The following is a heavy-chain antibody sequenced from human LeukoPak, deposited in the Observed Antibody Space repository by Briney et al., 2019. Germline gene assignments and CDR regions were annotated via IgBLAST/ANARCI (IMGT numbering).Heavy chain of an antibody. Sequence: KPSETLSLTCTVSGGSLSSSNYYWAWIRQPPGKGLEWIGSMYYSGSMYFKPSLKSRITMSVDTSKNQFSLTLSSVTAADTAVYYCARVTRYASRTYLPTGRGWFDPWGQGTLVTVSS. CDR2: MYYSGSM. D-gene: IGHD3-10*01. CDR3: ARVTRYASRTYLPTGRGWFDP. V-gene: IGHV4-39*07. J-gene: IGHJ5*02. CDR1: GGSLSSSNYY.